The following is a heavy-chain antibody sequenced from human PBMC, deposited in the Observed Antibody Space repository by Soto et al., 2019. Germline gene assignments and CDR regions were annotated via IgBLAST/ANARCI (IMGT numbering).Heavy chain of an antibody. CDR3: ARAGKDYYGSGRPYYYGMDV. V-gene: IGHV1-18*04. CDR1: GYTFTSYG. J-gene: IGHJ6*02. CDR2: ISGYNGNT. Sequence: QVQLVQSGAEVKKPGASVKVSCKASGYTFTSYGVSWVRQAPGQGLEWMGWISGYNGNTNYAQKLQGRVTMTTDTSTSTAYMELRSLRSDDTAVYYCARAGKDYYGSGRPYYYGMDVWGQGITVTVSS. D-gene: IGHD3-10*01.